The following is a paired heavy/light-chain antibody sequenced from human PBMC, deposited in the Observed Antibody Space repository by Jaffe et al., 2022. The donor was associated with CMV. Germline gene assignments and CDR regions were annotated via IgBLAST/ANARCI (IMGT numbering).Light chain of an antibody. CDR1: QDINNY. CDR3: QKYNSAPLT. J-gene: IGKJ4*01. V-gene: IGKV1-27*01. CDR2: AAS. Sequence: DIQMTQSPSSLSASVGDRVTITCRASQDINNYLAWFQQKPGKVPKVLIYAASTLQSGVPSRFSGSAYGTDFTLTISSLQPEDVATYYCQKYNSAPLTFGGGTKVEIK.
Heavy chain of an antibody. D-gene: IGHD5-18*01. Sequence: EVQLVESGGGLVKPGGSLRLSCAASGFTFSNAWMSWVRQAPGKGLEWVGRIKSKTDGGTTDQTGTIDYAASVKGRFTISRDDSRNTLYLQMNSLETEDTAVYYCTRYSYGSYYFDYWGQGTLVSVSS. CDR1: GFTFSNAW. V-gene: IGHV3-15*01. J-gene: IGHJ4*02. CDR3: TRYSYGSYYFDY. CDR2: IKSKTDGGTTDQTGTI.